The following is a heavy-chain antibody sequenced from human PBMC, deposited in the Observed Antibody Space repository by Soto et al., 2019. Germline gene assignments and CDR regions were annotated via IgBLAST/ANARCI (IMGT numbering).Heavy chain of an antibody. V-gene: IGHV4-39*01. CDR1: AGSISSSSSY. Sequence: SETLSLTCNVSAGSISSSSSYWGWIRQPPGKGLEWIARIYYTGSTYYNPSLKSRVTISVDTSKNQFSLKLSSVTAADAAVYYCAGKTAVFYYYGMDVWGQGTLVTVSS. CDR3: AGKTAVFYYYGMDV. J-gene: IGHJ6*02. D-gene: IGHD3-16*01. CDR2: IYYTGST.